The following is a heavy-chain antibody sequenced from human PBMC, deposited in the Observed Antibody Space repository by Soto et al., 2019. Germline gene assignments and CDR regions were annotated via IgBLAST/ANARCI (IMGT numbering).Heavy chain of an antibody. D-gene: IGHD3-3*01. V-gene: IGHV3-74*01. CDR3: ARDPQYATIFGVVRDYYYYGMDV. Sequence: PGGSLRLSCAASGFTFSSYWMHWVRQAPGKGLVWVSRINSDGSSTSYADSVKGRFTISRDNAKNTLYLQMNSLRAEDTAVYYCARDPQYATIFGVVRDYYYYGMDVWGQGTTVTVSS. CDR2: INSDGSST. CDR1: GFTFSSYW. J-gene: IGHJ6*02.